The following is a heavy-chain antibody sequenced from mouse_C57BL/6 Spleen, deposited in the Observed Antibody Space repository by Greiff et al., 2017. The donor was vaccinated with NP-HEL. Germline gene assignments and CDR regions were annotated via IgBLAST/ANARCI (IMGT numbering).Heavy chain of an antibody. J-gene: IGHJ4*01. D-gene: IGHD1-1*01. V-gene: IGHV1-78*01. CDR2: IYPRDGST. CDR1: GYTFTDHT. CDR3: ARGNLYYGSSYAMDY. Sequence: VQLQQSDAELVKPGASVKISCKVSGYTFTDHTIHWMKQRPEQGLEWIGYIYPRDGSTKDNEKFKGKAKVTADKSSSTAYMQLNSLTSEDYAVYFCARGNLYYGSSYAMDYWGQGTSVTVSS.